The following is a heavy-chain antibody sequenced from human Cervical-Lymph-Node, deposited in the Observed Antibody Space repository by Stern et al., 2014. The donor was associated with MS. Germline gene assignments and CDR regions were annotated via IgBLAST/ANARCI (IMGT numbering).Heavy chain of an antibody. Sequence: VQLVQSGAEVKKPGASVKVSCEASGFRFSDYYIHWVRQAPGQGLEWLVCRDPKNGDTQSSQRFQGRVSMPRDPSIRTAYMELSSLKSDDTAMYYCGRGIKTFDPWGQGTLVTVSS. CDR3: GRGIKTFDP. CDR2: RDPKNGDT. D-gene: IGHD5-24*01. V-gene: IGHV1-2*02. J-gene: IGHJ5*02. CDR1: GFRFSDYY.